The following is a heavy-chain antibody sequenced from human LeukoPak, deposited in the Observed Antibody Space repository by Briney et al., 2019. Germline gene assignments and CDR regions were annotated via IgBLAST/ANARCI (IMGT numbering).Heavy chain of an antibody. D-gene: IGHD3-3*02. CDR3: VRDRGPFSRRNFDY. CDR2: ISSSGTTI. CDR1: GFTFSTYS. Sequence: GGSLRLSCAASGFTFSTYSMNWVRQAPGKGLEWVSYISSSGTTIYYADSVKGRFTISRDNAKNSLYLQMNSLRAEDTAVYYCVRDRGPFSRRNFDYWGQGTLVTVSS. V-gene: IGHV3-48*01. J-gene: IGHJ4*02.